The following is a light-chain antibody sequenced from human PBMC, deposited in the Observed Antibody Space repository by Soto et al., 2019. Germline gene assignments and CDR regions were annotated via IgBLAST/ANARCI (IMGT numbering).Light chain of an antibody. CDR3: QQSYSTPLT. CDR1: QSISSY. J-gene: IGKJ4*01. Sequence: DIPMTQSPSSLSASVGDRVTITCRASQSISSYLNWYQQKPGKAPTLLIYAASSLQSGVPSRFSGSGAGTDFTLTISSLQPEYFATYYCQQSYSTPLTFGGGTKVEIK. V-gene: IGKV1-39*01. CDR2: AAS.